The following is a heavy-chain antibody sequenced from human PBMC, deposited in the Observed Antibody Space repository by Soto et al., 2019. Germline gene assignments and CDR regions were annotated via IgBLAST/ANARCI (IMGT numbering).Heavy chain of an antibody. J-gene: IGHJ6*03. Sequence: QVQLQESGPGLVKPSQTLSLTCTVSGGSISGGGYYWSWIRQHPGKGLEWIGYIYYSGSTYYNPSLKSRVTISVDTSKNQFSLKLSSVTAADTAVYYCARDLFTASAAYYYMDVWGKGTTVTVSS. D-gene: IGHD2-2*01. CDR1: GGSISGGGYY. CDR3: ARDLFTASAAYYYMDV. CDR2: IYYSGST. V-gene: IGHV4-31*03.